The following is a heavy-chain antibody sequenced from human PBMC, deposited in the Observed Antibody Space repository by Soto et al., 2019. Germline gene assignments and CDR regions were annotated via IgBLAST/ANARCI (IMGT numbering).Heavy chain of an antibody. CDR3: ARDARYASSSYGFDV. CDR2: ISNSGHAI. D-gene: IGHD6-13*01. V-gene: IGHV3-11*01. CDR1: GFTFSDYY. Sequence: QVQLVESGGGLVKPGGSLRLSCVASGFTFSDYYMSWIRQAPGKGLEWVSYISNSGHAIYYADSVKGRLTVSRDNSNNSMSLQMDSLRADDTAIYYCARDARYASSSYGFDVWGQGTTVSVSS. J-gene: IGHJ6*02.